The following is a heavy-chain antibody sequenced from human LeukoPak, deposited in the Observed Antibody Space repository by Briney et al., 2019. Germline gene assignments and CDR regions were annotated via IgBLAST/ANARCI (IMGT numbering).Heavy chain of an antibody. CDR2: IYYSGST. CDR3: AGRTCSGGSCFQFYF. V-gene: IGHV4-59*01. J-gene: IGHJ4*02. CDR1: RDSISKYY. D-gene: IGHD2-15*01. Sequence: SETLSLTRTVSRDSISKYYWSWIRQSPGKGREWIGYIYYSGSTNYNPSLKSRVTISVDTSKNQFSLKLSSVTAEDTDVYYCAGRTCSGGSCFQFYFWGRGTLVTVSS.